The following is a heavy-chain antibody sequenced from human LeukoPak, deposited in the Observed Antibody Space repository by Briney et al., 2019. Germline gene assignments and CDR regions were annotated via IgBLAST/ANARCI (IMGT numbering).Heavy chain of an antibody. CDR1: GFTFSGSA. V-gene: IGHV3-73*01. CDR2: IRSKANSYAT. J-gene: IGHJ4*02. D-gene: IGHD6-13*01. Sequence: GGSLRLSCAASGFTFSGSAMHWVRKASGKGLEWVGRIRSKANSYATAYAASVKGRFTISRDDSKNTAYLQMNSLKTEDTAVYYCITRPEDAAAGLDFWGQGTLVTVSS. CDR3: ITRPEDAAAGLDF.